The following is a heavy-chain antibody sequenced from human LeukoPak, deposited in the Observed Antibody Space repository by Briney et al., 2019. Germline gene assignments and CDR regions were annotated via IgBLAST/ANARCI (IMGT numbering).Heavy chain of an antibody. V-gene: IGHV3-13*01. J-gene: IGHJ2*01. CDR2: IGTAGEI. CDR3: ARAAYSSTWYSRYFDL. D-gene: IGHD6-13*01. CDR1: GFTFRSYD. Sequence: GGSLRLSCAASGFTFRSYDMHWVRQATGKGLEWVSGIGTAGEIYYPGFVKGRFTISRENAKNSLYLQMNSLRAGDTAVYYCARAAYSSTWYSRYFDLWGRGTLVTVSS.